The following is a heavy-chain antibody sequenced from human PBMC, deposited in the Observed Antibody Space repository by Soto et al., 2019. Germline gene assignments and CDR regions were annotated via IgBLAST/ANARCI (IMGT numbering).Heavy chain of an antibody. J-gene: IGHJ6*02. CDR1: GFTFSSYS. Sequence: GGSLRLSCAASGFTFSSYSMNWVRQAPGKGLEWVSSISSSSSYIYYADSVKGRFTISRDNAKNSLYLQMNSLRAEDTAVYYCARERDCSSTSCSHYYYGMDVWGQGXTVTVYS. V-gene: IGHV3-21*01. CDR3: ARERDCSSTSCSHYYYGMDV. CDR2: ISSSSSYI. D-gene: IGHD2-2*01.